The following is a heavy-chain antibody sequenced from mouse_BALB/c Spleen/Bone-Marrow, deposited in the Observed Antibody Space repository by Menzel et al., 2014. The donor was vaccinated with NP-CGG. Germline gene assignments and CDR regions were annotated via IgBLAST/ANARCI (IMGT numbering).Heavy chain of an antibody. Sequence: EVKLVESGAELVRPGALVKLSCKASGFNIKDYYMHWVKQRPEQGLEWIGWIDPENGNTIYDPKFQGKASITADTSSNTAYLQLSNLTSEDTAVYYCARSYYYGSSLYAMDYWGQGTSVTVSS. CDR1: GFNIKDYY. V-gene: IGHV14-1*02. CDR2: IDPENGNT. CDR3: ARSYYYGSSLYAMDY. J-gene: IGHJ4*01. D-gene: IGHD1-1*01.